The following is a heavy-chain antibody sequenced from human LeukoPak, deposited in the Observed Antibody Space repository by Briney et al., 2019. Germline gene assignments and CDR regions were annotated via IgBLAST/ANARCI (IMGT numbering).Heavy chain of an antibody. CDR2: IYPGDSDT. CDR1: GYSFTSYW. J-gene: IGHJ4*02. Sequence: GESLKISCKGSGYSFTSYWIGWVRQMPGKGLEWMGIIYPGDSDTRYSPSFQGQVTISADKSISTAYLQWSSLKASDTAMHYCASGEIGYSSRSNFDYWGQGTLVTVSS. CDR3: ASGEIGYSSRSNFDY. D-gene: IGHD6-13*01. V-gene: IGHV5-51*01.